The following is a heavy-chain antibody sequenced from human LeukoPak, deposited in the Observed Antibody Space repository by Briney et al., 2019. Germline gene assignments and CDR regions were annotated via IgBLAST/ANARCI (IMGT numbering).Heavy chain of an antibody. J-gene: IGHJ5*02. CDR1: GYIFTTQY. D-gene: IGHD2-2*01. V-gene: IGHV1-46*01. CDR2: INPKSGST. Sequence: ASVKVSCKSSGYIFTTQYLHWVRQAPGQGLEWMGVINPKSGSTSYGQKFQGRVTMTRDTSTSTVDMELTSLRSEDTAMYYCAREAEADAGVPAIKGLDPWGQGTLVTVSS. CDR3: AREAEADAGVPAIKGLDP.